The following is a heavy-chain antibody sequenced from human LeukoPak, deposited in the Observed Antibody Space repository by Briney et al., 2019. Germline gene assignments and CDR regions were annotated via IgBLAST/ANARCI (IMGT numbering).Heavy chain of an antibody. J-gene: IGHJ5*02. CDR3: ARGADIVATRWFDP. V-gene: IGHV3-20*04. CDR2: INWNGGST. Sequence: QSGGSLRLSCAASGFTFDDYGMSWVRQAPGKGLEWVSGINWNGGSTGHADSVKGRFTISRDNAKNSLYLQMNSLRAEDTALYYCARGADIVATRWFDPWGQGTLVTVSS. D-gene: IGHD5-12*01. CDR1: GFTFDDYG.